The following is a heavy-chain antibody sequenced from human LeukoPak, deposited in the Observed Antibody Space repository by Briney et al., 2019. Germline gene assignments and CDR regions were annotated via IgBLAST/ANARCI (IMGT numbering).Heavy chain of an antibody. V-gene: IGHV3-30-3*01. J-gene: IGHJ4*02. CDR2: ISYDGSNK. D-gene: IGHD3-22*01. CDR1: GFTFSRYA. Sequence: PGGSLRLSCAASGFTFSRYAMHWIRQAPGKGLEWVAVISYDGSNKYYADSVKGRFTISRDSSKNTLYLQMNSLRAEDTAVYYCASHYDTSGYHYFGFRGQGTLVTVSS. CDR3: ASHYDTSGYHYFGF.